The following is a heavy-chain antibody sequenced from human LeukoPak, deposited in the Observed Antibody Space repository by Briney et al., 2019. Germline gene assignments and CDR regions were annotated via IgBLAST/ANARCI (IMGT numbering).Heavy chain of an antibody. Sequence: GGSLRLSCAASGFTFSSYEMHWVRQAPGKGLEWVSYISSSGSTIYYADSVKGRFTISRDNSKNTLYLQMNSLRAEDTAVYYCAKARSYRYYYYYVDVWGKGTTVTVSS. CDR3: AKARSYRYYYYYVDV. CDR2: ISSSGSTI. J-gene: IGHJ6*03. CDR1: GFTFSSYE. V-gene: IGHV3-48*03. D-gene: IGHD1-26*01.